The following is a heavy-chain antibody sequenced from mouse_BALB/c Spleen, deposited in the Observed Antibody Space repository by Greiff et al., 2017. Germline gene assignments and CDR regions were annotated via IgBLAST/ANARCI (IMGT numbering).Heavy chain of an antibody. CDR3: ARRNYGSSPHWYFDV. CDR2: INPYNDGT. V-gene: IGHV1-14*01. J-gene: IGHJ1*01. CDR1: GYTFTSYV. Sequence: EVQLQESGPELVKPGASVKMSCKASGYTFTSYVMHWVKQKPGQGLEWIGYINPYNDGTKYNEKFKGKATLTSDKSSSTAYMELSSLTSEDSAVYYCARRNYGSSPHWYFDVWGAGTTVTVSS. D-gene: IGHD1-1*01.